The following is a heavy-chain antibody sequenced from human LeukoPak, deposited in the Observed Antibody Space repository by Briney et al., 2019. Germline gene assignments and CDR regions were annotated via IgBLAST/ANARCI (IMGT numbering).Heavy chain of an antibody. D-gene: IGHD3-16*02. V-gene: IGHV3-23*01. CDR2: ITGSGVST. J-gene: IGHJ4*02. CDR1: GFTFSSYA. CDR3: ARDGQGDYDYVWGSYRPDY. Sequence: GGSLRLSCAASGFTFSSYAMNWVRQAPGKGLAWVSTITGSGVSTYYADSVKGPFTISRDNSKNTLNLQMNSLRAEDAAVYYCARDGQGDYDYVWGSYRPDYWGQGTLVTVSS.